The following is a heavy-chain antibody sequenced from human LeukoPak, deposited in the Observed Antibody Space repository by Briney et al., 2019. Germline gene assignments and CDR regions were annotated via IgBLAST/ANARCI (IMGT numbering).Heavy chain of an antibody. J-gene: IGHJ5*02. CDR1: GGSISSYY. Sequence: PETLSLTCSVSGGSISSYYWSWIRRPPGKGLEWFGYIYYSGSTNYKSPLKSRVTMSGDTSKNQFSLELRSVTAADTAVYYCARHAESGYDRFDLWGQGTLVTVSS. CDR3: ARHAESGYDRFDL. V-gene: IGHV4-59*08. D-gene: IGHD5-12*01. CDR2: IYYSGST.